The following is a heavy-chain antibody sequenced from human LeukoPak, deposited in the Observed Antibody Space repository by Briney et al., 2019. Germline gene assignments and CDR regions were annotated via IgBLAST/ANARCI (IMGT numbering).Heavy chain of an antibody. Sequence: SETLSLTCTVSGDSISSGRYYWGWIRQPPWKGREWIGSIYYSGTTYYNPSLKSRVIISVDTSKNQFSLKLSSVTAADTAVYYCGIVVVPAAIPGDAWGQGTLVTVSS. V-gene: IGHV4-39*01. CDR1: GDSISSGRYY. CDR2: IYYSGTT. J-gene: IGHJ5*02. D-gene: IGHD2-2*02. CDR3: GIVVVPAAIPGDA.